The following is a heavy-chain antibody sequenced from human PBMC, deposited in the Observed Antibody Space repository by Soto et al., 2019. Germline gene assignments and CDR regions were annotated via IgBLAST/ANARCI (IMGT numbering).Heavy chain of an antibody. V-gene: IGHV3-23*01. J-gene: IGHJ6*04. CDR2: ISGGGGST. Sequence: PGGSLRLSCAASVFPFSSYAMSWVRQAPGKGLEWVSGISGGGGSTHYADSVKGRFTISRDNSKNTLYLQMNSLRAEDTAVYYCAKDYYDFWSAWDVWGKGTTVTVSS. CDR3: AKDYYDFWSAWDV. D-gene: IGHD3-3*01. CDR1: VFPFSSYA.